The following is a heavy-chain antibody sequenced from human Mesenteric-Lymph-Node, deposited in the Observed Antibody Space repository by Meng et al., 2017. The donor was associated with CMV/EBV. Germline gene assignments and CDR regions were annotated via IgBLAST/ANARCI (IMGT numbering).Heavy chain of an antibody. Sequence: SISSGGYSWICIRRHPGKGLGWIGYLYYSGSTYYNPSLESRVIISVDTSKNQFSLKLSSVTAADTAMYYCARVVRGTRGYSYGYFDYWGQGTLVTVSS. D-gene: IGHD5-18*01. CDR2: LYYSGST. J-gene: IGHJ4*02. CDR1: SISSGGYS. V-gene: IGHV4-31*02. CDR3: ARVVRGTRGYSYGYFDY.